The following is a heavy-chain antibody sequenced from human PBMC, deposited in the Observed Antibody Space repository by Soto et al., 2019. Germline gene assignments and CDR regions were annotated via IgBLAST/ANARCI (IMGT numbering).Heavy chain of an antibody. CDR1: GFTLSSYW. Sequence: PGGSLRLSCAASGFTLSSYWMHWVRQAPGKGLVWVSRINSDGSTTTYADSVKGRFTISRDNAKNTLYLQMNGLRVEDTAVYYCASQAGTRTVVTGKGAFEIWGQGTMVTVSS. J-gene: IGHJ3*02. CDR2: INSDGSTT. V-gene: IGHV3-74*01. CDR3: ASQAGTRTVVTGKGAFEI. D-gene: IGHD2-15*01.